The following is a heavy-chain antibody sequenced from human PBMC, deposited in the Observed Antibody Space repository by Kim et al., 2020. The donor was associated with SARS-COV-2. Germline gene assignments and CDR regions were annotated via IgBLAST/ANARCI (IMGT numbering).Heavy chain of an antibody. CDR2: K. D-gene: IGHD2-2*01. V-gene: IGHV3-30*03. Sequence: KKYAASVQGRFTLSGDDYKDTLYLQMNSLSADDTAVYYCARGLTSPLEYWGQGTLVTVSS. CDR3: ARGLTSPLEY. J-gene: IGHJ1*01.